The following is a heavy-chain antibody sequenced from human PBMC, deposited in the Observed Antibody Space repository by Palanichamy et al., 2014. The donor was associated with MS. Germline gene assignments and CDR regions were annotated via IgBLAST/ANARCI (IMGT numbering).Heavy chain of an antibody. Sequence: QVQLQESGPGLVKPSQTLTLTCTVSDGSINSAGYYWSWIRQRPGEGLEWIGYIYYTGTTYSNPSLKSRVFISIDTSKNQFSLKLNSVTAADTAVYYCARLFDWFDPWGQGTLVTVSS. CDR3: ARLFDWFDP. J-gene: IGHJ5*02. CDR1: DGSINSAGYY. V-gene: IGHV4-31*03. CDR2: IYYTGTT.